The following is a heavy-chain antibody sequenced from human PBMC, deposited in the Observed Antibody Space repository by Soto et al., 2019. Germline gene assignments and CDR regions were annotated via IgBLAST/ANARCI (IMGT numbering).Heavy chain of an antibody. CDR1: GFTFSTFG. Sequence: GGSLRLSCAASGFTFSTFGMHWVRRAPGKGLEWVANIWNDGTNTYYADFAKGRFTVSRDNSKNTLFLQMNSLRAEDTAVYSCERARVDIAMAHFDYWGQGILVTVSS. V-gene: IGHV3-33*02. J-gene: IGHJ4*02. D-gene: IGHD5-18*01. CDR2: IWNDGTNT. CDR3: ERARVDIAMAHFDY.